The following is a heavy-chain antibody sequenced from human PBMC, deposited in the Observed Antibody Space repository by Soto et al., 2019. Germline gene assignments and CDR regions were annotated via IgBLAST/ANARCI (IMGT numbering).Heavy chain of an antibody. CDR2: IKSKTDGGTT. J-gene: IGHJ3*02. Sequence: EVQLVESGGGLVKPGGSLRLSCAASGFTFRNAWMSWVRQAPGKGLEWVGRIKSKTDGGTTDYAAPVKGRFTISRDDSKNTLYLQMNSLKTEDTAVYYCTTGGAYCGGDCYPAAFDIWGQGTMVTVSS. CDR3: TTGGAYCGGDCYPAAFDI. CDR1: GFTFRNAW. D-gene: IGHD2-21*02. V-gene: IGHV3-15*01.